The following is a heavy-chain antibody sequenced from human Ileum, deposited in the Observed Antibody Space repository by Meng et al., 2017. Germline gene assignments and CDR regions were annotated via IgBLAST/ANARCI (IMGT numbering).Heavy chain of an antibody. CDR1: GFTFSNYW. CDR2: INSDGSGT. CDR3: VRASYYFDY. J-gene: IGHJ4*02. Sequence: GRLGGFGGGLVQPGGALRLSVPASGFTFSNYWMQWVCQAPGKGLMWVSRINSDGSGTAYADSVKGRFTISRDNAKNTLFLQMNSLRAEDTAVYYCVRASYYFDYWSQGTLVTVSS. V-gene: IGHV3-74*02.